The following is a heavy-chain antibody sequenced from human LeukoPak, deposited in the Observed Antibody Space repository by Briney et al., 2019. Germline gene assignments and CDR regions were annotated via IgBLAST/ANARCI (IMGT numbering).Heavy chain of an antibody. J-gene: IGHJ4*02. Sequence: ASVKVSCKASGYTFTSYGISWVRQAPGQGLEWMGRISAYNGNTNYAQKLQGRVTMTTDTSTSTAYMELRSLRSDDTAVYYCLVYYYDSSGYPYYFDYWGQGTLVTVSS. CDR3: LVYYYDSSGYPYYFDY. D-gene: IGHD3-22*01. V-gene: IGHV1-18*01. CDR2: ISAYNGNT. CDR1: GYTFTSYG.